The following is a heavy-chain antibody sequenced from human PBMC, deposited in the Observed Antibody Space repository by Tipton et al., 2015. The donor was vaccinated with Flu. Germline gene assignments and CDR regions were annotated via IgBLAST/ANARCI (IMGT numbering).Heavy chain of an antibody. J-gene: IGHJ4*02. CDR3: ARVSGLGWFLDY. V-gene: IGHV4-30-2*01. CDR1: GGSISSGGYS. CDR2: IYHSGST. Sequence: TLSLTCAVSGGSISSGGYSWSWIRQPPGKGLEWIGYIYHSGSTYYNPSLKSRVTISVDTSKNQFSLKLSSVTAADTAVYYCARVSGLGWFLDYWGQGTLVTVSS. D-gene: IGHD2-21*01.